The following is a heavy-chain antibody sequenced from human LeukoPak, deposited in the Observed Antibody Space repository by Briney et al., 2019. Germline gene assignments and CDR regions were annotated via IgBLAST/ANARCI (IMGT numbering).Heavy chain of an antibody. Sequence: SETLSLTCTVSGGSISSYYWSWIRQPPGKGLERIGYIYYSGSTNYNPSLKSRVTISVDTSKNQFSLKLGSVTAADTAVYYCAKHYYGSGSSRGNWFDPWGQGTLVTASS. D-gene: IGHD3-10*01. J-gene: IGHJ5*02. CDR3: AKHYYGSGSSRGNWFDP. CDR2: IYYSGST. V-gene: IGHV4-59*01. CDR1: GGSISSYY.